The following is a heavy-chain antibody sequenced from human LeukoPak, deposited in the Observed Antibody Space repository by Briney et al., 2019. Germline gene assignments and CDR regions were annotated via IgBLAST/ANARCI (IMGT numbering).Heavy chain of an antibody. CDR3: ARHLSGVTGYTYGRGIDY. V-gene: IGHV3-7*01. Sequence: GGSLRLSCAASGFTFSSYWMSWVRQAPGKGLEWVANIKKDGSEKYYVDSVKGRFTISRDSAKTSLYLQMISLRAEDTAVYYCARHLSGVTGYTYGRGIDYWGQGTLVTVSS. J-gene: IGHJ4*02. CDR2: IKKDGSEK. CDR1: GFTFSSYW. D-gene: IGHD5-18*01.